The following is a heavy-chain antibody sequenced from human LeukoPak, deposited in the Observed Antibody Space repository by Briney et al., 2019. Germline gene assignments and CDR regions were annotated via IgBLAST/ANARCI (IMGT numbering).Heavy chain of an antibody. D-gene: IGHD1-14*01. CDR2: IYPGDSDT. J-gene: IGHJ5*02. CDR1: GYSFSTYW. Sequence: GESLKISCKGSGYSFSTYWIGWVRQMPGKGLEWMGIIYPGDSDTRYSPSFQGQVTISADKSISTAYLQWSSLKASDTAMYYCARHNPTNWFDPWGQGTLVTVSS. V-gene: IGHV5-51*01. CDR3: ARHNPTNWFDP.